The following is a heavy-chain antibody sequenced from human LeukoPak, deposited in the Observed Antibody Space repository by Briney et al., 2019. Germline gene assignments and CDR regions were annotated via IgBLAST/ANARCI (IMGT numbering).Heavy chain of an antibody. CDR2: ISSSGSTI. V-gene: IGHV3-48*04. Sequence: GGSLRLSCAASGFTVRTYFMNWVRQAPGKGLEWVSYISSSGSTIYYADSVKGRFTISRDNAKNSLYLQMNSLRAEDTAVYYCATGMVRGVIIRRSWFDPWGQGTLVTVSS. CDR1: GFTVRTYF. CDR3: ATGMVRGVIIRRSWFDP. J-gene: IGHJ5*02. D-gene: IGHD3-10*01.